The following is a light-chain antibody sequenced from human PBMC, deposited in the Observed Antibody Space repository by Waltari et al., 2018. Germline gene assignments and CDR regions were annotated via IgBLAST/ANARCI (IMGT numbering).Light chain of an antibody. CDR2: DAS. J-gene: IGKJ2*01. Sequence: EIVLTQSPATLSLSPGERATLSCRASQSVSSNLGWYQQKPGLAPRLLTFDASNRATGIPARFSGSGSGTDFTLTISSLEPEDFAVYYCQQRGSWPRTFGQGTKLEIK. CDR1: QSVSSN. CDR3: QQRGSWPRT. V-gene: IGKV3-11*01.